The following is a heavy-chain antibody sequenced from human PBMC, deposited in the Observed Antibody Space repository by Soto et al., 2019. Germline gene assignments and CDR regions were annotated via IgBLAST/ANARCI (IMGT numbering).Heavy chain of an antibody. CDR2: IYYSGST. CDR1: GGSISSGGYY. D-gene: IGHD3-22*01. V-gene: IGHV4-31*03. J-gene: IGHJ4*02. CDR3: ARGERDYDSSGYYYGPGNY. Sequence: PSETLSLTCTVSGGSISSGGYYWSWIRQHPGKGLKWIGYIYYSGSTYYNPSLKSRVTISVDTSKNQFSLKLSSVTAADTAVYYCARGERDYDSSGYYYGPGNYWGQGTLVTVSS.